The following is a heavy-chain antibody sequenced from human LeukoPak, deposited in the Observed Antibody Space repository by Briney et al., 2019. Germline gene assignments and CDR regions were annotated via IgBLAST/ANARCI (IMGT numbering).Heavy chain of an antibody. CDR3: ARDGGSAMPFDY. Sequence: GGSLRLSCAASEFTFSTYWMSWVRQAPGKGLEWVANIRQDGSDKYYVDSVKGRFTISRDNAKNSLYLQMNSLRAEDTAVYYCARDGGSAMPFDYWGQGTLVTVSS. CDR2: IRQDGSDK. J-gene: IGHJ4*02. D-gene: IGHD2-2*01. V-gene: IGHV3-7*01. CDR1: EFTFSTYW.